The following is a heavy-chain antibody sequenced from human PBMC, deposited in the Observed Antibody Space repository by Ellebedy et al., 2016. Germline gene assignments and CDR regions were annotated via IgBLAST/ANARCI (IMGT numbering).Heavy chain of an antibody. J-gene: IGHJ6*02. V-gene: IGHV1-24*01. CDR2: FDPEDGET. CDR1: GYTLTELS. Sequence: ASVKVSCKVSGYTLTELSMHWVRQAPGKGLEWMGGFDPEDGETIYAQKFQGRVTMTEDTSTDTAYMELSSLRSEDTAVYYCATDTPQSLTPGAGMNGMDVWGQGTTVTVSS. CDR3: ATDTPQSLTPGAGMNGMDV.